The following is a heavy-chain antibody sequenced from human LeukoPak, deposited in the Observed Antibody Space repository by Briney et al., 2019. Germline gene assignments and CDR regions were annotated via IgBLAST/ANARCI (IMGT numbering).Heavy chain of an antibody. Sequence: SETLSLTCTVSGGSISSYYWSWIRQPPGKGLEWIGYIYYSGSTNYNPSLKSRVTISVDTSKNQFSLKLSSVTAADTAVYYCARGRTRVSLPPDAFDIWGQGTMVTVSS. CDR2: IYYSGST. CDR3: ARGRTRVSLPPDAFDI. CDR1: GGSISSYY. J-gene: IGHJ3*02. D-gene: IGHD6-13*01. V-gene: IGHV4-59*01.